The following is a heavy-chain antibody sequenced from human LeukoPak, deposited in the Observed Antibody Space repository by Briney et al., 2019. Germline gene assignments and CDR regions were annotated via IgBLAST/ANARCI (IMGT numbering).Heavy chain of an antibody. CDR2: IIPILGIA. Sequence: SVKVSCKASGYTFTGYYMHWVRQAPGQGLEWMGRIIPILGIANYAQKFQGRVTIIADKSTSTAYMELSSLRSEDTAVYYCARGTSTAVTTLASWGQGTLVTVSS. J-gene: IGHJ4*02. D-gene: IGHD4-11*01. V-gene: IGHV1-69*04. CDR1: GYTFTGYY. CDR3: ARGTSTAVTTLAS.